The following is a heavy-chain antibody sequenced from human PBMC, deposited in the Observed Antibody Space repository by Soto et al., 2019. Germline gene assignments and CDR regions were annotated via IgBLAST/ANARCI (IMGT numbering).Heavy chain of an antibody. CDR1: GFTFSSYA. D-gene: IGHD4-4*01. CDR2: ISGSGGST. CDR3: AKDALQVTTSYYYYYMDV. J-gene: IGHJ6*03. V-gene: IGHV3-23*01. Sequence: EVQLLESGGGLVQPGGSLRLSCAASGFTFSSYAMSWVRQAPGKGLEWVSAISGSGGSTYYADFVKGRFTISRDNSKNTLYLQMNSLRAEDTAVYYCAKDALQVTTSYYYYYMDVWGKGTTVTVSS.